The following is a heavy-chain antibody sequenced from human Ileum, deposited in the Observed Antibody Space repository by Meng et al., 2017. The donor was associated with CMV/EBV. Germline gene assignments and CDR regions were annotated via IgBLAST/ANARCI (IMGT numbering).Heavy chain of an antibody. V-gene: IGHV3-48*03. CDR2: ISSRDNTI. CDR1: GFTFNSYE. CDR3: ARGSKYAPKGRSWFDT. J-gene: IGHJ5*02. Sequence: GGSLRLSCAASGFTFNSYEMNWVRQAPGKGLEWVSYISSRDNTIHYADSVEGRFTISRDNAKNSLYLQLNSLRAEDTALYYCARGSKYAPKGRSWFDTRGQGTLVTVSS. D-gene: IGHD2-2*01.